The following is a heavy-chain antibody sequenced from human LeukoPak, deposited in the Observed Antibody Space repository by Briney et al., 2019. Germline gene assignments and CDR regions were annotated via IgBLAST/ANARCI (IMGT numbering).Heavy chain of an antibody. J-gene: IGHJ4*02. V-gene: IGHV1-46*01. CDR3: ARSDGDYSSDY. Sequence: GASVKVSCKASGYTFTSYYMRWVRQAPGQGLEWMGIINPSGGSTSYAQKFQGRVTMTRDMSTSTVYMELSSLRSEDTAVYYCARSDGDYSSDYWGQGTLVTVSS. CDR2: INPSGGST. D-gene: IGHD4-17*01. CDR1: GYTFTSYY.